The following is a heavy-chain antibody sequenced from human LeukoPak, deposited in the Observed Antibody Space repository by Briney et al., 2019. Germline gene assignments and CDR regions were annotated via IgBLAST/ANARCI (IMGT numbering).Heavy chain of an antibody. CDR2: INHSGST. J-gene: IGHJ4*02. CDR1: GGSFSGYY. V-gene: IGHV4-34*01. Sequence: SETLSLTCAVYGGSFSGYYWSWIRQPPGKGLEWIGEINHSGSTNYNPSLKSRVTISVDTSKNQFSLKLSSVTAADTAVYYCARGRYAGEAFDYWGQGTLVTVSS. CDR3: ARGRYAGEAFDY. D-gene: IGHD2-8*01.